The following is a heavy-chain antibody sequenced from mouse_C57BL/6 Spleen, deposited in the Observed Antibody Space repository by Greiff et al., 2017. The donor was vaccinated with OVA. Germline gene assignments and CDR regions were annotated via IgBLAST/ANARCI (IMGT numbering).Heavy chain of an antibody. Sequence: VQLQQSGPELVKPGASVKLSCKASGYTFTSYDINWVKQRPGQGLEWIGWIYPRDGSTKYNEKFKGKATLTVDTSSSTAYMELHSLTSEDSAVYFCAREGITTVVAHWYFDVWGTGTTVTVSS. V-gene: IGHV1-85*01. CDR1: GYTFTSYD. D-gene: IGHD1-1*01. CDR3: AREGITTVVAHWYFDV. J-gene: IGHJ1*03. CDR2: IYPRDGST.